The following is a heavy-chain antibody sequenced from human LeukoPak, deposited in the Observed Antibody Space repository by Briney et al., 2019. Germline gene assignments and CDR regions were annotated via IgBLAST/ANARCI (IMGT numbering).Heavy chain of an antibody. CDR2: IIPIFGTA. Sequence: ASVKVSCKASGGTFSSYAISWVRQAPGQGLEWMGGIIPIFGTANYAQKFQGRVTITADESTSTAYMELSSLRSEDTAVYYCARDIAAAGTNGPPDYWGQGTLVTVSS. V-gene: IGHV1-69*13. D-gene: IGHD6-13*01. CDR1: GGTFSSYA. CDR3: ARDIAAAGTNGPPDY. J-gene: IGHJ4*02.